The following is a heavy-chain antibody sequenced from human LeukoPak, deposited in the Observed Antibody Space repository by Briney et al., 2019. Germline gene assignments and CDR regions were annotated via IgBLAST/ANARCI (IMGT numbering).Heavy chain of an antibody. Sequence: GESLKISFKGSGYRFTSYWIGWVRPMPGKGLEWMGIIYPGDSDTRYSPSFQGQVTISADKSISTAYLQWSSLKASDTAMYYCARPRSGSSSIFDYWGQGTLVTVSS. CDR3: ARPRSGSSSIFDY. D-gene: IGHD3-10*01. CDR2: IYPGDSDT. CDR1: GYRFTSYW. J-gene: IGHJ4*02. V-gene: IGHV5-51*01.